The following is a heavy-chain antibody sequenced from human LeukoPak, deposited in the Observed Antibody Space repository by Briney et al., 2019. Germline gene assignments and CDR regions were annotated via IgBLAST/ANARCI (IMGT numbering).Heavy chain of an antibody. D-gene: IGHD6-13*01. CDR3: ARDLGSIAAVGEDFYYYGMDA. CDR1: GFAFSGYS. J-gene: IGHJ6*02. Sequence: GRSLRLSCAASGFAFSGYSMNWVRQAPGKGLEWVSSISSSSGYIYYADSVKGRFTISRDNAKNSLYLQMNSLRAEDTAVYYCARDLGSIAAVGEDFYYYGMDAWGQGTTVTVSS. CDR2: ISSSSGYI. V-gene: IGHV3-21*01.